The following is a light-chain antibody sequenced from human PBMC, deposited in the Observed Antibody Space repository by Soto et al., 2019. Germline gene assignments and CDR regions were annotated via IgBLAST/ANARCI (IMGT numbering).Light chain of an antibody. CDR2: DVN. CDR1: SSDVGSYNY. CDR3: CSYAGSYTWV. Sequence: QSALTQPRSVSGSPGQSVTLSCTGTSSDVGSYNYVSWYQQHPGKAPKLMIDDVNKRPSGVPDRFSGSRSGNMASLTISGLQAEDEADYYCCSYAGSYTWVFGGGTKLTVL. V-gene: IGLV2-11*01. J-gene: IGLJ3*02.